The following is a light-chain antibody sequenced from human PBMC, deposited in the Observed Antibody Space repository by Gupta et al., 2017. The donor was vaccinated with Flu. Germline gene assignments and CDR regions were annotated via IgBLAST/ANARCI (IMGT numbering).Light chain of an antibody. CDR2: NDN. Sequence: QSVLTQPPSASGTPGQRVTVSCSGSSSSIGSNIVKWYQQIPGTAPKLLIYNDNQRPSGVPDRFSGSKSGTSASLAISGLQSEDEADYYCAAWDDSRNGWVFGGGTKLTVL. CDR1: SSSIGSNI. CDR3: AAWDDSRNGWV. J-gene: IGLJ3*02. V-gene: IGLV1-44*01.